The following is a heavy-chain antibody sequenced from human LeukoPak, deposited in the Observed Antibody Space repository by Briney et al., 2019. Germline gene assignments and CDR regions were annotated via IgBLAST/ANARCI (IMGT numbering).Heavy chain of an antibody. J-gene: IGHJ4*02. CDR3: AREGATLRFDY. CDR2: IIPIFGTA. CDR1: GGTFSSYA. D-gene: IGHD1-26*01. V-gene: IGHV1-69*05. Sequence: GASVKVSCKASGGTFSSYAISWVRQPPGQGLEGMGGIIPIFGTANYAQKFQGRVTMTRDMSTSTVYMELSSLRSEDTAVYYCAREGATLRFDYWGQGTLVTVSS.